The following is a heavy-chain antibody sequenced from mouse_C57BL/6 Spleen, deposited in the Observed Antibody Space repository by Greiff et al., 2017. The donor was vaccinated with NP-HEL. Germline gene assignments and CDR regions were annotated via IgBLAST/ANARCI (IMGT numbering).Heavy chain of an antibody. CDR2: IYPGSGST. Sequence: VQLQQSGAELVKPGASVKMSCKASGYTFTSYWITWVKQRPGQGLEWIGDIYPGSGSTNYNEKFKSKATLTVDTSSSTAYMQRSSLTSEDSAVYYCASYYDYDFDYWGQGTTLTVSS. V-gene: IGHV1-55*01. CDR1: GYTFTSYW. CDR3: ASYYDYDFDY. J-gene: IGHJ2*01. D-gene: IGHD2-4*01.